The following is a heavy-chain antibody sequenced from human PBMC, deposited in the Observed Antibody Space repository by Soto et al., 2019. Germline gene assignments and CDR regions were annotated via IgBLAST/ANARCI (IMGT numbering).Heavy chain of an antibody. CDR3: ARGAYAPPYYYFYMDV. Sequence: QVQLVQSGAEVKKPGSSVRVSCKASGGTFSNFILTWVRQAPGQGLEWMGRIIPILGKITYAQKFQGRVTITADKSSSTAYMELGSLRSEDTAVYYCARGAYAPPYYYFYMDVWGKGTTVTVSS. CDR2: IIPILGKI. CDR1: GGTFSNFI. D-gene: IGHD5-12*01. V-gene: IGHV1-69*02. J-gene: IGHJ6*03.